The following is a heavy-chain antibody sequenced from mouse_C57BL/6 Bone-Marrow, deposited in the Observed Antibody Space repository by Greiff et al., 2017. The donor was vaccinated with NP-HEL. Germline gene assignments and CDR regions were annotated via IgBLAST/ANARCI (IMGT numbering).Heavy chain of an antibody. CDR2: INPSSGYT. CDR1: GYTFTSYW. D-gene: IGHD1-1*01. J-gene: IGHJ4*01. V-gene: IGHV1-7*01. CDR3: ASNYYGSSPKYYYAMDY. Sequence: VQLQQSGAELAKPGASVKLSCKASGYTFTSYWMHWVKQRPGQGLEWIGYINPSSGYTKYNQKFKDKATLTADKSSSTAYMQLSSLTSEDSAVYYCASNYYGSSPKYYYAMDYWGQGTSVTVSS.